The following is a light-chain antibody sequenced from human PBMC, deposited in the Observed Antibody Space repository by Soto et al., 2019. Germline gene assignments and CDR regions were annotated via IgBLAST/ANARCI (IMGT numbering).Light chain of an antibody. Sequence: QSVLTQPPSVSAAPGQKVTIPCSGSSSNIGNNYVSWYQQLPGTAPKLLIYDNNKRPSGIPDQFSGSKSGTSATLGITGRQAGDEADYYCGTWDSSLSAVVFGGGTKLTVL. J-gene: IGLJ3*02. CDR3: GTWDSSLSAVV. V-gene: IGLV1-51*01. CDR1: SSNIGNNY. CDR2: DNN.